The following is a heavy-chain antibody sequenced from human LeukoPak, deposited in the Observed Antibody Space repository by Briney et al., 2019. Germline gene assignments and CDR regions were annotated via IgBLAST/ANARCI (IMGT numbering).Heavy chain of an antibody. CDR1: GFTFSNYW. CDR3: ASSYFDNSLHAYDI. Sequence: GGSLRLSCAASGFTFSNYWMSWVRQAPGKGLEWVANIKQDGSEKYYVDSVKGRFTISRDNTKNSLFLHMSSLRAEDTAVYFCASSYFDNSLHAYDIWGQGTMVTVSS. J-gene: IGHJ3*02. CDR2: IKQDGSEK. D-gene: IGHD3-22*01. V-gene: IGHV3-7*01.